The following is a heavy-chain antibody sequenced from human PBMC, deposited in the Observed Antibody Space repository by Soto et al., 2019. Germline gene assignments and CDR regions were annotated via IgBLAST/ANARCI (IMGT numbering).Heavy chain of an antibody. Sequence: SETLSLTCAVYGGSFSGYYWSWIRQPPGKGLEWIGEINHSGSTNYNPSLKSRVAISVDTSKNQFSLKLSSVTAADTAVYYCASSSLYGMDVWGQGTTVTVS. J-gene: IGHJ6*02. CDR1: GGSFSGYY. CDR3: ASSSLYGMDV. CDR2: INHSGST. V-gene: IGHV4-34*01.